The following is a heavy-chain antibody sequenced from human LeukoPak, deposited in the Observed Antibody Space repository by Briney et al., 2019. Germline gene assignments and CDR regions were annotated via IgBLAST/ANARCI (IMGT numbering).Heavy chain of an antibody. CDR1: GFTFSSYS. CDR2: ISSSSSYI. Sequence: AGRSLRLSCAASGFTFSSYSMNWVRQAPGKGLEWVSSISSSSSYIYYADSVKGRFTISRDNAKNSLYLQMNSLRAEDTAVYYCGSSRWSYEAYWGQGTLVTVSS. CDR3: GSSRWSYEAY. D-gene: IGHD1-26*01. J-gene: IGHJ4*02. V-gene: IGHV3-21*01.